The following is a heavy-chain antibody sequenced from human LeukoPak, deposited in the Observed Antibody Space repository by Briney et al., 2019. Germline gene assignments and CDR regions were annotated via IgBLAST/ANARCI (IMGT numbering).Heavy chain of an antibody. V-gene: IGHV1-69*13. D-gene: IGHD6-13*01. CDR1: GGTFSSYA. Sequence: SVKVSCKASGGTFSSYAISWVRQAPGQGLEWMGGIIPIFGTANYAQKFQGRVTITADESTSTAYMELSSLRSEDTAVYYCARSRGIAAAGQMEGWESFDYWGQGTLVTVSS. CDR2: IIPIFGTA. CDR3: ARSRGIAAAGQMEGWESFDY. J-gene: IGHJ4*02.